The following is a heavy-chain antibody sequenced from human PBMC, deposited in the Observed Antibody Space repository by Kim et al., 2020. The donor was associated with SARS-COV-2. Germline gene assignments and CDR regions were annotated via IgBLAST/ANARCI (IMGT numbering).Heavy chain of an antibody. V-gene: IGHV3-23*01. J-gene: IGHJ6*02. CDR3: AKGIYGSGSYSIYYYYYYVMDV. Sequence: GGSLRLSCAASGFTFSSYAMSWVRQAPGKGLEWVSAISGSGGSTYYADSVKGRFTISRDNSKNTLYLQMNSLRAEDTAVYYCAKGIYGSGSYSIYYYYYYVMDVWGQGTTVTVSS. CDR2: ISGSGGST. CDR1: GFTFSSYA. D-gene: IGHD3-10*01.